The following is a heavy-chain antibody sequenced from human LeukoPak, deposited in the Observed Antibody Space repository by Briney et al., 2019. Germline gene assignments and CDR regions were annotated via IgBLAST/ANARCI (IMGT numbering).Heavy chain of an antibody. Sequence: GGSLRLSCAASGFTFSSYAMSWVRQAPGKGLEWVANIKQDGSEKYYVDSVKGRFTISRDNAKNSLYLQMNSLRAEDTAVYYCARDGRYGSGSYGAFDIWGQGTMVTVSS. J-gene: IGHJ3*02. V-gene: IGHV3-7*01. D-gene: IGHD3-10*01. CDR3: ARDGRYGSGSYGAFDI. CDR1: GFTFSSYA. CDR2: IKQDGSEK.